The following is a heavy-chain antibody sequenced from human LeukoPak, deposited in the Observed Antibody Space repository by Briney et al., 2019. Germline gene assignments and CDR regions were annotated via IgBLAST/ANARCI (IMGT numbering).Heavy chain of an antibody. CDR3: VRIVRGATFDP. V-gene: IGHV3-11*01. Sequence: GGSLRLSCAASGFKFTTYYMTWIRQAPGKGLEWLSSISGSGTTIDYADSVKGRFTISRDNAKTSLYLQMNNLTAEDTAVYYCVRIVRGATFDPWGQGALVAVSS. CDR1: GFKFTTYY. D-gene: IGHD3-10*01. J-gene: IGHJ5*02. CDR2: ISGSGTTI.